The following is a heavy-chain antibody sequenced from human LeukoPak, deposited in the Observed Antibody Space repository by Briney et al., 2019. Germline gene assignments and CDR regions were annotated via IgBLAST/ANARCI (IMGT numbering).Heavy chain of an antibody. V-gene: IGHV3-48*03. Sequence: GGSLRLSCSAAGFTFSSYEMNWVRQAPGKGLEWVSYISDSGSTKYYADSVKGRFTISRDNAKNSLYLQMNSLRAEDTAVYYFASSGYYAAFDYWGQGTLVTVSS. D-gene: IGHD3-22*01. CDR2: ISDSGSTK. CDR1: GFTFSSYE. CDR3: ASSGYYAAFDY. J-gene: IGHJ4*02.